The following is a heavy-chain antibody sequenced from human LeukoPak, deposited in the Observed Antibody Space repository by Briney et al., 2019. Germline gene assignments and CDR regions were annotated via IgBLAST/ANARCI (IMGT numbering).Heavy chain of an antibody. CDR1: GGSLINYY. Sequence: PSETLSLTCANYGGSLINYYWSWIRQPPGKGLEWIGSIYYSGSTYYNPSLKSRVTISVDTSKNQFSLKLSSVTAADTAVYYCARGHYDFWSGYISNAFDIWGQGTMVTVSS. CDR3: ARGHYDFWSGYISNAFDI. J-gene: IGHJ3*02. D-gene: IGHD3-3*01. V-gene: IGHV4-34*01. CDR2: IYYSGST.